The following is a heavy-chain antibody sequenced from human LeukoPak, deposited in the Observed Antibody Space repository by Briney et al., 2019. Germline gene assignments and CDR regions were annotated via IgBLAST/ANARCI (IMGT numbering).Heavy chain of an antibody. CDR1: GYSISSSNW. V-gene: IGHV4-28*03. Sequence: SETLSLTCAVSGYSISSSNWWGWIRQPPGKGLEWIGYIYYSGSTYYNPSLKSRVTISVDTSKNQFSLKLSSVTAADTAVYYCARGVWSYDSSGSLDYWGQGTLVTVSS. D-gene: IGHD3-22*01. J-gene: IGHJ4*02. CDR3: ARGVWSYDSSGSLDY. CDR2: IYYSGST.